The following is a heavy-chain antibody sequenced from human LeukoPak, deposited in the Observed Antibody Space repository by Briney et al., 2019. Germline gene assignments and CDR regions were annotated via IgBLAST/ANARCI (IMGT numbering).Heavy chain of an antibody. V-gene: IGHV1-3*01. CDR3: ARDDYYYGDYAFDY. D-gene: IGHD4-17*01. CDR2: INAGNGNT. J-gene: IGHJ4*02. CDR1: GYTFTSYA. Sequence: GASVKVSCKASGYTFTSYAMHWVRQAPGQRLEWMGWINAGNGNTKYSQKFQGRVTITRDTSASTAYMGLSSLRSEDTAVYYCARDDYYYGDYAFDYWGQGTLVTVSS.